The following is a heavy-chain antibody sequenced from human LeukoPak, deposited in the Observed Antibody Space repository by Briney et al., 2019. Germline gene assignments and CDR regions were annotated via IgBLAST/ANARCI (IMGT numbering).Heavy chain of an antibody. CDR3: ARGRGPGYYYYMDV. J-gene: IGHJ6*03. Sequence: SVKVSCKASGGTFSSYAISWVRQAPGQGLEWMGEIIPIFGTANYAQKFQGRVTITADESTSTAYMELSSLRSEDTAVYYCARGRGPGYYYYMDVWGKGTTVTVSS. D-gene: IGHD1-26*01. CDR1: GGTFSSYA. CDR2: IIPIFGTA. V-gene: IGHV1-69*13.